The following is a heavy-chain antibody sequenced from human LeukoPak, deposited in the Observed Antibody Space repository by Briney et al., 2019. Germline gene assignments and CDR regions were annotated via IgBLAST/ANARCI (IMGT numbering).Heavy chain of an antibody. D-gene: IGHD4-23*01. CDR3: AGADYGGYLDY. CDR1: GGSISGSSSY. CDR2: IYHSGST. V-gene: IGHV4-39*07. J-gene: IGHJ4*02. Sequence: PSETLSLTCTVSGGSISGSSSYWGWIRQPPGKGLEWIGSIYHSGSTYYNPSLKSRVTISVDTSKNQFSLKLSSVTAADTAVYYCAGADYGGYLDYWGQGTLVTVSS.